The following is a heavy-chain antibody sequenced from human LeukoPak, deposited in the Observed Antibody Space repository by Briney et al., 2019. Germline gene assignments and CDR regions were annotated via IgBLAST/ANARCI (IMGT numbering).Heavy chain of an antibody. CDR1: GGSMNSFY. CDR3: ARGPLYYGSGSYYNFGFDP. Sequence: PSETLSLTXIVSGGSMNSFYWSWIRQPAGKGLEWIGRIYGSGSTNYNPSLKSRVTMSVDTSKNQFSLRLSSLTAADTAVYYCARGPLYYGSGSYYNFGFDPWGQGTLVTVSS. D-gene: IGHD3-10*01. V-gene: IGHV4-4*07. J-gene: IGHJ5*02. CDR2: IYGSGST.